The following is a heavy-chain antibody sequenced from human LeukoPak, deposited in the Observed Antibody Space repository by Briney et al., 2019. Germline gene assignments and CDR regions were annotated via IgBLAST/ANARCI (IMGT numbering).Heavy chain of an antibody. CDR2: IKQDGSEK. CDR1: GFTFSDYY. CDR3: STSIRGYSDY. D-gene: IGHD2-2*01. V-gene: IGHV3-7*01. Sequence: GGSLRLSCAASGFTFSDYYMSWIRQAPGKGLEWVANIKQDGSEKYYVDSVKGRFTISRDNAKNSLYLQMNSLRAEDTAVYYCSTSIRGYSDYWGQGTLVTVSS. J-gene: IGHJ4*02.